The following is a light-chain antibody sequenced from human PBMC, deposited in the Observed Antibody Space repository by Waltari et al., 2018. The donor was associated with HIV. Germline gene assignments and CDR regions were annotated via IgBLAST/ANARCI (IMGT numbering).Light chain of an antibody. CDR1: SSDVGAYKF. CDR3: TSYTTSITYV. V-gene: IGLV2-14*01. J-gene: IGLJ1*01. CDR2: EVS. Sequence: QSALTQPASVSGSPGQSITISCTGTSSDVGAYKFVSWYQQHPGNAPKLIIYEVSNRPSGVSNRFSASKSGNTASLTISGLQAEDEADYYCTSYTTSITYVFGTGTKVTVL.